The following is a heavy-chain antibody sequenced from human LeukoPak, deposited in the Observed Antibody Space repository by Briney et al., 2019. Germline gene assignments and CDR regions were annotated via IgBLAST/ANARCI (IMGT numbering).Heavy chain of an antibody. V-gene: IGHV1-69*02. CDR2: IIPILDIT. CDR1: GGTFSSYT. Sequence: VKVSCKASGGTFSSYTISWVRQAPGQGLEWMGRIIPILDITNYAQKFQGRVTITADKSTSTAYMELSGLKSEDTAVYYCSVRGLIDGGGSYFDYWGQGTLVTVSS. CDR3: SVRGLIDGGGSYFDY. D-gene: IGHD3-10*01. J-gene: IGHJ4*02.